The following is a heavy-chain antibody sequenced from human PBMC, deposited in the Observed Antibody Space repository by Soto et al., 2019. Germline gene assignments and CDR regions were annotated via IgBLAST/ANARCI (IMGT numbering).Heavy chain of an antibody. D-gene: IGHD2-2*01. V-gene: IGHV1-69*13. J-gene: IGHJ3*02. Sequence: GASVKVSCKASGGTFSSYAISWVRQAPGQGLEWMGGIIPIFGTANYAQKFQGRFTITADESTSTAYMELSSLRSEDTAVYYCASRDAALDAFEIWGQWTLFIDS. CDR1: GGTFSSYA. CDR2: IIPIFGTA. CDR3: ASRDAALDAFEI.